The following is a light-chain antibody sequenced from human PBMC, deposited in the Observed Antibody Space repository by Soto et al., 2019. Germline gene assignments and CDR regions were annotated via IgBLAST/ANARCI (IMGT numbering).Light chain of an antibody. Sequence: EIVMTQSPATLSVSPGEGATLSCRSSESIRKDLAWYQQKPGQPPRLLISAASSRATGIPARFSGSGSETEFTLTISSLQSEDFGVFYCHQYAKGLSFGGGTRVEIK. CDR1: ESIRKD. CDR2: AAS. V-gene: IGKV3-15*01. J-gene: IGKJ4*01. CDR3: HQYAKGLS.